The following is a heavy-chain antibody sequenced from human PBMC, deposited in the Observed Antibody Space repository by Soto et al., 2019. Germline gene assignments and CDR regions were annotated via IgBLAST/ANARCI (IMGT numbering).Heavy chain of an antibody. CDR2: ISGDGGST. J-gene: IGHJ4*02. CDR1: GFTFDDYA. D-gene: IGHD3-22*01. CDR3: AKGSKGVGYDSSGYYY. Sequence: GGSLRLSCAASGFTFDDYAMNWVRQAPGKGLEWVSLISGDGGSTYYADSVKGRFTISRDNSKNSMYLQMNSLRTEDTALYYCAKGSKGVGYDSSGYYYWGQGTLVTVSS. V-gene: IGHV3-43*02.